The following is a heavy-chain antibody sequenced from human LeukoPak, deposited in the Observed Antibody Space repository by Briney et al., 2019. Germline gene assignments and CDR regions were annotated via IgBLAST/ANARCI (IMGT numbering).Heavy chain of an antibody. V-gene: IGHV3-30*18. J-gene: IGHJ3*02. CDR3: AKDLAYYDSSGDYYPAFDI. D-gene: IGHD3-22*01. Sequence: GRSLRLSCAVSGFTFGDYGMHWVRQAPGKGLEWLAVLSYDGTNKYYADSVKGRFTISRDNSENTLYLQMNSLRAEDTAIYYCAKDLAYYDSSGDYYPAFDIRGQGTMVTVSS. CDR1: GFTFGDYG. CDR2: LSYDGTNK.